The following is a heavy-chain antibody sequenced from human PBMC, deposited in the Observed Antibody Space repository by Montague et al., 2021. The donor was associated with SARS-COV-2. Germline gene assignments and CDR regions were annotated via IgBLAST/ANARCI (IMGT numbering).Heavy chain of an antibody. J-gene: IGHJ4*02. Sequence: SLRLSCAASGFTFSSYGMHWVRQAPGKGLEWVAVIWYDGSNKYYADSVKGRFTISRDNSKNTLYLQMNSLRAEDTAVYYCARDGVAMVYGTRYYFDYWGQGTLVTVSS. D-gene: IGHD5-18*01. V-gene: IGHV3-33*01. CDR2: IWYDGSNK. CDR3: ARDGVAMVYGTRYYFDY. CDR1: GFTFSSYG.